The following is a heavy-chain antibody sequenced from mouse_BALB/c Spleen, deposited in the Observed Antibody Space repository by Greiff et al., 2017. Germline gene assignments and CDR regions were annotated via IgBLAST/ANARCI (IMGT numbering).Heavy chain of an antibody. J-gene: IGHJ1*01. CDR3: ARRVLRLPWYFDV. V-gene: IGHV5-9-4*01. CDR1: GFTFSSYA. D-gene: IGHD1-2*01. Sequence: DVKLVESGGGLVKPGGSLKLSCAASGFTFSSYAMSWVRQSPEKRLEWVAEISSGGSYTYYPDTVTGRFTISRDNAKNTLYLEMSSLRSEDTAMYYCARRVLRLPWYFDVWGAGTTVTVSS. CDR2: ISSGGSYT.